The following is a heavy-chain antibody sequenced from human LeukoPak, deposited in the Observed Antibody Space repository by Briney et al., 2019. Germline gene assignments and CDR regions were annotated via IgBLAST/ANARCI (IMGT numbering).Heavy chain of an antibody. V-gene: IGHV4-39*07. Sequence: SSQTLSLTCTVSGGSISSSSYYWGWIRQPPGKGLEWIGSIYYSGSTYYNPSLKSRVTISVDTSKNQFSLKLSSVTAADTAVYYCAREPGYCSGGSCHAYYFDYWGQGTLVTVSS. CDR2: IYYSGST. D-gene: IGHD2-15*01. CDR1: GGSISSSSYY. CDR3: AREPGYCSGGSCHAYYFDY. J-gene: IGHJ4*02.